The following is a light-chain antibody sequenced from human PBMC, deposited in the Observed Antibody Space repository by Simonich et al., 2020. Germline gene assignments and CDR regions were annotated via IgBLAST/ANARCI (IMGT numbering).Light chain of an antibody. CDR1: SGYSNYK. CDR3: GADHGSGSNFVVV. V-gene: IGLV9-49*01. Sequence: QPVLTQPPSASASLGASVTLTCTLSSGYSNYKVDGYQQRPGKGPRFVMRVGNGWIVGSKGDGIPDRFSVLGSGLNRYLTIKNIQEEDESDYHCGADHGSGSNFVVVFGGGTKLTVL. CDR2: VGNGWIVG. J-gene: IGLJ2*01.